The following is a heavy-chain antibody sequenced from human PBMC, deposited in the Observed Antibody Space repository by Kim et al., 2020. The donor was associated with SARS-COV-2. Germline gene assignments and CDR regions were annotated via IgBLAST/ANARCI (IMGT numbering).Heavy chain of an antibody. CDR3: SRHNDDYYDSSAYP. J-gene: IGHJ5*02. Sequence: YAAAVKGRFTISSDDSKNTAYLQMNSLKTEDTAVYYCSRHNDDYYDSSAYPWGQGTLVTVSS. V-gene: IGHV3-73*01. D-gene: IGHD3-22*01.